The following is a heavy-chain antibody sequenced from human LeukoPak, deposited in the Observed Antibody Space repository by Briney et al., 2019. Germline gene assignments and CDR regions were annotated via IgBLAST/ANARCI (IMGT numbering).Heavy chain of an antibody. D-gene: IGHD2-2*01. Sequence: GGSLSLSCAASGFTFTTYAMSWVRQAAGRGLAWVSAISGSGGNTYDADSVKGRFTISRDNSTNTLYLQMNSLRVEDTAVYYCAKSDRFRVHCSSTSCYGWYFDLWGRGTLVTVSS. J-gene: IGHJ2*01. V-gene: IGHV3-23*01. CDR3: AKSDRFRVHCSSTSCYGWYFDL. CDR1: GFTFTTYA. CDR2: ISGSGGNT.